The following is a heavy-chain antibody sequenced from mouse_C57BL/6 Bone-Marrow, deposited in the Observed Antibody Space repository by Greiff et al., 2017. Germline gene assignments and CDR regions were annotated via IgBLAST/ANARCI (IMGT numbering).Heavy chain of an antibody. Sequence: EVMLVESGGGLVQPGGSLKLSCAASGFTFSDYGMAWVRQAPRKGPEWVAFISNLAYSIYYADTVTGRFTISRENAKNTLYLEMSSLRSEDTAMYYCARHKATVPFGYWGQGTLVTVSA. V-gene: IGHV5-15*01. CDR1: GFTFSDYG. D-gene: IGHD1-1*01. CDR2: ISNLAYSI. CDR3: ARHKATVPFGY. J-gene: IGHJ3*01.